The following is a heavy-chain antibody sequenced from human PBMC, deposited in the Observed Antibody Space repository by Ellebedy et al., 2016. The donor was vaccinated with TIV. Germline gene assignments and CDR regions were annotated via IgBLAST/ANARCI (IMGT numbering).Heavy chain of an antibody. Sequence: SETLSLTCTVSGGSLSSYYWSWVRQPPAKGLEWIGYIYDTGSTSYSPSLRSRVSISIDTSKNQFSLRLNSVTAADTAVYHCAREAVEVATVEDFYYYMDAWGKGTTVTVSS. CDR2: IYDTGST. CDR1: GGSLSSYY. V-gene: IGHV4-59*01. J-gene: IGHJ6*03. CDR3: AREAVEVATVEDFYYYMDA. D-gene: IGHD5-24*01.